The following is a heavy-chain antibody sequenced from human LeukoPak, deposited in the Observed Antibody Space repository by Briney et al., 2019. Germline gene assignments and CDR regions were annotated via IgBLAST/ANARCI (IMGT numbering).Heavy chain of an antibody. CDR3: ARSYGYYYYYYGMDV. CDR1: GGSISSYY. V-gene: IGHV4-59*08. Sequence: PSETLSLTCTVSGGSISSYYWSWIRQPPGKGLEWIGYIYYSGSTNYNPSLKSRVTISVDTSKNQFSLNLSSVTAADTAVYYCARSYGYYYYYYGMDVWGQGTTVTVSS. D-gene: IGHD4-17*01. J-gene: IGHJ6*02. CDR2: IYYSGST.